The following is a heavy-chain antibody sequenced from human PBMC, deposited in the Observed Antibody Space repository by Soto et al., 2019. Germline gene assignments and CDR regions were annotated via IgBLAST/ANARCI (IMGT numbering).Heavy chain of an antibody. CDR3: AKEVGFDY. Sequence: QVQLVESGGGVVQPGRSLRLSCAASGFTFSSYGMHWVRQAPGKGLEWVAVISYDGSNKYYADSVKGRFTISRDNSKNTLYLQMNSLRAEDTAVYYCAKEVGFDYWGQGTPVTVSS. CDR2: ISYDGSNK. V-gene: IGHV3-30*18. CDR1: GFTFSSYG. J-gene: IGHJ4*02.